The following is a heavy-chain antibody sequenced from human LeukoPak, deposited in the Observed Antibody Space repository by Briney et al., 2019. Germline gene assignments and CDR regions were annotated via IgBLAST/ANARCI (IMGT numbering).Heavy chain of an antibody. Sequence: ETLSLTCTVSGGSISSYYWSWIRQPPGKGLEWVSAISGSGGSTYYADSVKGRFTVSRDNSKNTLYLQMNSLRAEDTAVYYCAKDAYTQRLNAFDIWGQGTMVTVSS. CDR2: ISGSGGST. D-gene: IGHD2-2*02. V-gene: IGHV3-23*01. CDR3: AKDAYTQRLNAFDI. CDR1: GGSISSYY. J-gene: IGHJ3*02.